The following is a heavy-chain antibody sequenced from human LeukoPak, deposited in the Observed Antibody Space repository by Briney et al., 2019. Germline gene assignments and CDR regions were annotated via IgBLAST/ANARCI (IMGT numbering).Heavy chain of an antibody. Sequence: GGSLRLSCAASGFTFSNYGMSWVRQAPGKGLEWVSSISSSSSYIYYADSVKGRFTISRDNAKNSLYLQMNILRAEDTAVYYCASDILTGYYTGDYWGQGTLVTVSS. D-gene: IGHD3-9*01. CDR3: ASDILTGYYTGDY. V-gene: IGHV3-21*01. CDR2: ISSSSSYI. CDR1: GFTFSNYG. J-gene: IGHJ4*02.